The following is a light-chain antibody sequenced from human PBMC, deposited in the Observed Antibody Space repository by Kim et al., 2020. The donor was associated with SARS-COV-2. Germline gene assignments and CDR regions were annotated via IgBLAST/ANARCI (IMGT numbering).Light chain of an antibody. Sequence: PGESATRACKASQLTDAYLDWYKHRPGKAPGLLIHDVSTRASGVPDRFSGRGSGTEFTLTISRVEAEDFAVYYCQQYNISPWTFGPGTKLEI. CDR2: DVS. V-gene: IGKV3D-20*02. CDR1: QLTDAY. J-gene: IGKJ1*01. CDR3: QQYNISPWT.